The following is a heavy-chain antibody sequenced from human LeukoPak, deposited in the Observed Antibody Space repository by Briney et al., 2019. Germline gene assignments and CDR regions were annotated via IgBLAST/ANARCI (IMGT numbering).Heavy chain of an antibody. CDR3: ARGRLGSIDS. Sequence: GGSLRLSCAASGFTFSTYAMHWVRQAPGKGLEWVAVISYDGYSDIHYADSVTGRFTISRDNSKNTLYLQVNSLRDEDTAVYYCARGRLGSIDSWGQGILVTVST. CDR2: ISYDGYSDI. CDR1: GFTFSTYA. V-gene: IGHV3-30*04. J-gene: IGHJ4*02. D-gene: IGHD7-27*01.